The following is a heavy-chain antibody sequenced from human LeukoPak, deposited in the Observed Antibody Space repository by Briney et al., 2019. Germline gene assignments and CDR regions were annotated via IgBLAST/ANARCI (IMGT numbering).Heavy chain of an antibody. V-gene: IGHV1-18*01. CDR2: ISAYNGNT. CDR1: GYTFTSYG. CDR3: ARSPSLNYYASSGYYSHYYYYYMDV. Sequence: ASVKVSCKASGYTFTSYGISWVRQAPGQGLEWMEWISAYNGNTNYAQKLQGRVTMTTDTSTSTAYMELRSLRSDDTAVYYCARSPSLNYYASSGYYSHYYYYYMDVWGKGTTVTVSS. D-gene: IGHD3-22*01. J-gene: IGHJ6*03.